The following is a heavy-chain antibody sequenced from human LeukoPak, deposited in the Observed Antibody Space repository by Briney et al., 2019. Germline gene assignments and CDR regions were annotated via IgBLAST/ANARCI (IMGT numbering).Heavy chain of an antibody. V-gene: IGHV3-23*01. CDR2: ISGSGGST. D-gene: IGHD1-7*01. J-gene: IGHJ4*02. CDR3: AKDERNWNYNLASQTYD. Sequence: GGSPRLSCAASGFTFSSYAMSWVRQAPGTGLEWVSAISGSGGSTYYADSVKGRFTISRDNSKNTLYLQMNSLGAEDTAVYYCAKDERNWNYNLASQTYDWGQGTLVTVSS. CDR1: GFTFSSYA.